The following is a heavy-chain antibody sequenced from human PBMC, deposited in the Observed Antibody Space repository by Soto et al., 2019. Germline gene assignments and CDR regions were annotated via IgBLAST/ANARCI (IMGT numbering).Heavy chain of an antibody. CDR2: VYDSGTT. V-gene: IGHV4-39*01. CDR3: ARHTPAISISDH. D-gene: IGHD2-15*01. CDR1: GASISGSSYY. J-gene: IGHJ1*01. Sequence: SDTLSHTCTVSGASISGSSYYWGWIRQAPGKGLEWIGNVYDSGTTYYNPSLKSRVTISVDTSNNQFSLKLSSVTAADTAVYYCARHTPAISISDHWGQG.